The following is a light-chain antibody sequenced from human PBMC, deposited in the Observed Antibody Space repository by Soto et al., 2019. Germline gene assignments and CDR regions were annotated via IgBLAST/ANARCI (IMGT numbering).Light chain of an antibody. CDR3: AEWSDGLNGPV. CDR2: EVS. J-gene: IGLJ2*01. Sequence: QSALTQPPSASGSPGQSVTISCTGTSSDVGGYNYVSWYQQHPGKAPKLMIYEVSKRPSGVPDRFSGSKSGNTASLTVSGLQAEDEADYYCAEWSDGLNGPVFGGGTKLTVL. CDR1: SSDVGGYNY. V-gene: IGLV2-8*01.